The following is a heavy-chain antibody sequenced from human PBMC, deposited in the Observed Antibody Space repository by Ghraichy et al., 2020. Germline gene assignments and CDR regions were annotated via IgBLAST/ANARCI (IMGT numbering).Heavy chain of an antibody. CDR3: VRGLYESSGTIDY. J-gene: IGHJ4*02. V-gene: IGHV3-7*03. CDR1: GFTFSTYW. Sequence: GESLNISCEASGFTFSTYWMSWVRQAPGKGLEWVANIKHDESEKYYVDSVKGRFTVSRDNAKNSLYLQMNSLRVEDTAVYYCVRGLYESSGTIDYWGQGTLVTVSS. D-gene: IGHD3-22*01. CDR2: IKHDESEK.